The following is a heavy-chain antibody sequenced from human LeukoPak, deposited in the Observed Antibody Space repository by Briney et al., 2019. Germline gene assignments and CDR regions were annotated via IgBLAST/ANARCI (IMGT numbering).Heavy chain of an antibody. D-gene: IGHD6-19*01. CDR3: ARGTSSGWHFDY. J-gene: IGHJ4*02. CDR1: GGSFSGYY. Sequence: PSETLSLTCAVYGGSFSGYYWSWIRQPPGKGLEWIGEINHSGSTNYNPSLKSRVTISVDTSKNQFSLKLSSVTAADTAVYYCARGTSSGWHFDYWGQGTLVTVSS. V-gene: IGHV4-34*01. CDR2: INHSGST.